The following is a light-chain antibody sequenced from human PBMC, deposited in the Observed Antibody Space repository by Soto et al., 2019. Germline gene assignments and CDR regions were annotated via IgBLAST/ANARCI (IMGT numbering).Light chain of an antibody. CDR3: CSYAGSSTCV. V-gene: IGLV2-23*02. CDR2: EVS. J-gene: IGLJ1*01. CDR1: SSDVGSYNL. Sequence: QSVLTQPASVSGSPGQSITISCTGTSSDVGSYNLVSWYQQHPGKAPKLMIYEVSKRPSGVSNRFSGSKSGNTASLTISGLQAEYEADYYCCSYAGSSTCVFGTGTMSPS.